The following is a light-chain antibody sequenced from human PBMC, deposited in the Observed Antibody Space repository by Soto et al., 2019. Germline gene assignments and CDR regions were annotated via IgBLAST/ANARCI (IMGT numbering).Light chain of an antibody. CDR3: LQTNSYPYT. J-gene: IGKJ2*01. Sequence: DIQMTQSPSAMSASVGDRVTITCRASQGISNSLAWFQQKAGKVPKRLIYPTSSLQSGVPSRFSGSGSGTEFTLTISSLQPEDFATYYCLQTNSYPYTFGQGTMLEIK. CDR2: PTS. CDR1: QGISNS. V-gene: IGKV1-17*03.